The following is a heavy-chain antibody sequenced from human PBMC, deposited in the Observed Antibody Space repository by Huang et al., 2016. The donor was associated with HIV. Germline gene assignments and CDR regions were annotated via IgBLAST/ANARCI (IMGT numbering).Heavy chain of an antibody. CDR3: ARDRDFWRGRMFAISYFDV. CDR1: GGSINTGRYS. D-gene: IGHD3-3*01. V-gene: IGHV4-39*02. J-gene: IGHJ2*01. Sequence: QMRFQESGPGLVKPSGTLSLTCNVSGGSINTGRYSWGWIRQPPGKGLEWVGSLYYTGKRDYGPSLKGRLTMAADTSKNQFSLNLSSVTAADTAIYYCARDRDFWRGRMFAISYFDVWGRGTLVTVAS. CDR2: LYYTGKR.